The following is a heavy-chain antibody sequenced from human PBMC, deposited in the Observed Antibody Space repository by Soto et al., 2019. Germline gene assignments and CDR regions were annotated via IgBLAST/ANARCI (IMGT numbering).Heavy chain of an antibody. CDR3: ATQPLSRDGYNDAFDI. V-gene: IGHV4-34*01. CDR1: GGSFSGYY. J-gene: IGHJ3*02. D-gene: IGHD5-12*01. CDR2: INHSGST. Sequence: SETLSLTCAVYGGSFSGYYWSWIRQPPGKGLEWIGEINHSGSTNYNPSLKSRVTISVDTSKNQFSLKLSSVTAADTAVYYCATQPLSRDGYNDAFDIGGKGTMVTVSS.